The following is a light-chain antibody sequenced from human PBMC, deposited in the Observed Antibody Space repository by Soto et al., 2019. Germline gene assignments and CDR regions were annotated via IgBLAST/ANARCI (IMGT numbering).Light chain of an antibody. J-gene: IGKJ1*01. CDR1: QSISTY. Sequence: DIQMTQSRSSLSAPVRDRVTITCRASQSISTYLNWYQQKPGKAPKVLIYTASNLQSGVPSRFSGSGSGTDFTLTITSLQPEDFATYYCQQSYTSPPKFGQGTKVDIK. V-gene: IGKV1-39*01. CDR3: QQSYTSPPK. CDR2: TAS.